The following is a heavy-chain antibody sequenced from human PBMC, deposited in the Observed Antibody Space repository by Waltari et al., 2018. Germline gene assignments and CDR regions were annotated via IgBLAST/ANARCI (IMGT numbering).Heavy chain of an antibody. V-gene: IGHV4-39*01. CDR2: MYYRGSS. J-gene: IGHJ5*01. CDR1: GDSVTSGSYS. Sequence: QLQLQESGPGLVKPSETLSLTCSVSGDSVTSGSYSWGWIRQPPRKGREWIGIMYYRGSSYSNPSLKSRVTISVDTSKNQFSLKLSSVAAADTAVYYCARAFGSGSYAWFDSWGQGTLVTVSS. D-gene: IGHD3-10*01. CDR3: ARAFGSGSYAWFDS.